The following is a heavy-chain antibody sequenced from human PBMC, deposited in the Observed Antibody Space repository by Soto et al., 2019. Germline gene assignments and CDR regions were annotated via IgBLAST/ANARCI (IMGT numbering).Heavy chain of an antibody. J-gene: IGHJ4*02. CDR1: GFTFSSFA. D-gene: IGHD1-26*01. CDR3: TTDPVGANSD. Sequence: WGSLRLSCAASGFTFSSFAMSWVRQAPGKGLEWVGRIKSKHDGGTTDYAAPVKGRFTISRDDSKNTLYLQMNSLKTEDTAVYYCTTDPVGANSDWGQGTLVTVSS. CDR2: IKSKHDGGTT. V-gene: IGHV3-15*01.